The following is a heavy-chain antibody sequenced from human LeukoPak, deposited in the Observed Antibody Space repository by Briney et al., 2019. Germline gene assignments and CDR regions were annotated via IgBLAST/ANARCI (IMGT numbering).Heavy chain of an antibody. Sequence: GGSLRLSCAGSGFTVSSNHMTWVRQAPGKGLEWVSVHYTGGTTYYADSVRGRFTISRDNSMNTVYLQMSRLRDEDTAVYYCATLKRGYGGYFDLWGRGTLVTVSS. CDR2: HYTGGTT. V-gene: IGHV3-66*04. J-gene: IGHJ2*01. CDR3: ATLKRGYGGYFDL. D-gene: IGHD2-15*01. CDR1: GFTVSSNH.